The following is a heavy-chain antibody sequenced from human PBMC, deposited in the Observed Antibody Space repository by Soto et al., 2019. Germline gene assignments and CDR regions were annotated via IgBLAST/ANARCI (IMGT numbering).Heavy chain of an antibody. CDR2: ISGDRSYI. V-gene: IGHV3-21*01. J-gene: IGHJ5*01. CDR1: VFYFVSYT. CDR3: VRDLSAYNWFDL. Sequence: GGSLRLSCAASVFYFVSYTMNWVRQAPGKGLEWVSSISGDRSYIYYADSVKGRFTISRDNAKNSLFLQMNSLRVEDTAVYYCVRDLSAYNWFDLWGPGTLVTVSS.